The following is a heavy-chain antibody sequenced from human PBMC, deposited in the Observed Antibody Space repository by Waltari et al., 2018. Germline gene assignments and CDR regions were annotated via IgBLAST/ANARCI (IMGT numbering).Heavy chain of an antibody. CDR3: ARRRQQLGAFDI. D-gene: IGHD6-13*01. CDR1: GGTFSSYA. CDR2: NIPICGIA. Sequence: QVQLVQSGAEVKKPGSSMKVSCKASGGTFSSYAISWVRQAPGQGLEWMGGNIPICGIANYAQKFQGKVTITADESTSTAYMELSSLRSEDTAAYYCARRRQQLGAFDIWGQGTMVTVSS. J-gene: IGHJ3*02. V-gene: IGHV1-69*12.